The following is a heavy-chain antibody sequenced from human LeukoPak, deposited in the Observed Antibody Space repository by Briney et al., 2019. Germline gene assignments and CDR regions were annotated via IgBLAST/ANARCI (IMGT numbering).Heavy chain of an antibody. V-gene: IGHV1-2*02. D-gene: IGHD3-3*01. CDR1: GYTFTGYY. J-gene: IGHJ4*02. CDR2: INPNSGGT. Sequence: GASVKVSCKASGYTFTGYYMHWVRQAPGQGLEWMGWINPNSGGTNYAQKLQGRVTMTTDTSTSTAYMELRSLRSDDTAVYYCARAEKNSIFGVVIITPFDYWGQGTLVTVSS. CDR3: ARAEKNSIFGVVIITPFDY.